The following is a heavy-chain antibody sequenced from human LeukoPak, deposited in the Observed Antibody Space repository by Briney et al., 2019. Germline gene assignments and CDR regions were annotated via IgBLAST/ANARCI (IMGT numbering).Heavy chain of an antibody. J-gene: IGHJ4*02. CDR2: ISYDGSNK. CDR3: AKDTPDSSAYYLEN. CDR1: GFTFSSYA. D-gene: IGHD3-22*01. Sequence: GGSLRLSCAASGFTFSSYAMHWVRQAPGKGLEWVAVISYDGSNKYYADSVKGRFTISRDNSKNTLYLQMSSLRAEDTAVYYCAKDTPDSSAYYLENWGQGTLVTVSS. V-gene: IGHV3-30*04.